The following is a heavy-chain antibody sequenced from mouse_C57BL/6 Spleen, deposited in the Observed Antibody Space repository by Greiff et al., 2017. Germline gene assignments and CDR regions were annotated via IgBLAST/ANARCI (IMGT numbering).Heavy chain of an antibody. J-gene: IGHJ4*01. V-gene: IGHV1-50*01. CDR3: ASQDYYCSSSYAMGY. CDR1: GYTFTSYW. Sequence: VQLQQPGAELVKPGASVKLSCKASGYTFTSYWMQWVKQRPGQGLEWIGEIDPSDSYTNYNQKFKGKATLTVDTSSSTAYMQLSSLTSEDSAVYYCASQDYYCSSSYAMGYWGQGTSGTVSS. D-gene: IGHD1-1*01. CDR2: IDPSDSYT.